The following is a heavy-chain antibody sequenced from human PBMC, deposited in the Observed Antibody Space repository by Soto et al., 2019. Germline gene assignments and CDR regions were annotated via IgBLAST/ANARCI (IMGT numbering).Heavy chain of an antibody. V-gene: IGHV4-31*03. D-gene: IGHD3-22*01. J-gene: IGHJ6*02. CDR3: ARYYDSSGYYRKGADYYYGMDV. CDR2: IHYSGST. CDR1: GGSISSGGYY. Sequence: QVQLQESGPGLVKPSQTLSLTCTVSGGSISSGGYYWSWIRQHPGKGLEWIGYIHYSGSTYYNPSLKSRVTISVDTSKNQFSLKLSSVTAADTAVYYCARYYDSSGYYRKGADYYYGMDVWGQGTTVTVA.